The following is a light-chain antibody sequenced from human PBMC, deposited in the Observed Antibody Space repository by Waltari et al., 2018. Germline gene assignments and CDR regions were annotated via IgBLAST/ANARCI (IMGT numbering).Light chain of an antibody. CDR3: QQTYSPPWT. CDR1: NSISRN. J-gene: IGKJ1*01. V-gene: IGKV1-39*01. CDR2: AAS. Sequence: DFQMTQSPSSLSPSLGDRVTITCRASNSISRNLNWYQKRSGKAPNLLIYAASSLQNGVPSRFSGSGFGREFTLTIISLQPEDSATYYCQQTYSPPWTFGQGTTVEFK.